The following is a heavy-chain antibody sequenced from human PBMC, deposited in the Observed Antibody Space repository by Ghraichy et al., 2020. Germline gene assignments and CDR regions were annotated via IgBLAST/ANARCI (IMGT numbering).Heavy chain of an antibody. Sequence: GGSLRLSCAASGFTFSSYGMHWVRQAPGKGLEWVAVISYDGSNKYYADSVKGRFTISRDNSKNTLYLQMNSLRAEDTAVYYCAKDSSAYYYDSSGYEAAWYYFDYWGQGTLVTVSS. V-gene: IGHV3-30*18. CDR3: AKDSSAYYYDSSGYEAAWYYFDY. J-gene: IGHJ4*02. D-gene: IGHD3-22*01. CDR1: GFTFSSYG. CDR2: ISYDGSNK.